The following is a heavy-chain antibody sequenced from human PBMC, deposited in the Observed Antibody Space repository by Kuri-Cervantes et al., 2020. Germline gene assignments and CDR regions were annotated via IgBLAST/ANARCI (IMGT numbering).Heavy chain of an antibody. CDR2: IYHSGST. D-gene: IGHD2-8*01. V-gene: IGHV4-4*02. CDR3: ARLAIVGYSFDL. CDR1: SGSISSSNW. J-gene: IGHJ3*01. Sequence: GSLRLSCAVSSGSISSSNWWSWVRQPPGKGLEWIGEIYHSGSTNYNPSLKSRVTISVDRSKTQLSLMLGSVTAADTAVYYCARLAIVGYSFDLWGLGTMVTVSS.